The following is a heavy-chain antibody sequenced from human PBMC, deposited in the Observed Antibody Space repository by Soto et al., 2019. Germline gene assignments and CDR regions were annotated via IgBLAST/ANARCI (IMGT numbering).Heavy chain of an antibody. Sequence: SETLSLTCTVSDGSISTYYCNWSWMRAGKGLEWIGRIDASGSTDYDPSLKSRVTMSVDTSKDQFSLRLSSVTAADTAVYCCARGGHDFWSGPFDYWGQGAQVTVSS. CDR1: DGSISTYY. CDR3: ARGGHDFWSGPFDY. D-gene: IGHD3-3*01. V-gene: IGHV4-4*07. CDR2: IDASGST. J-gene: IGHJ4*02.